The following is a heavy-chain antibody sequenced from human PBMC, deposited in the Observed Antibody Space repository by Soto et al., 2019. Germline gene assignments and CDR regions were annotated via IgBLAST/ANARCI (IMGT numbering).Heavy chain of an antibody. CDR3: ARDLAPYCSSTSCPFDY. CDR1: GGTFSRYA. V-gene: IGHV1-69*13. J-gene: IGHJ4*02. D-gene: IGHD2-2*01. Sequence: SVKVSCKASGGTFSRYAFSWVRQAPGQGLEWMGDIIPFFDTADYAQKFQGRVTITADESTSTAYMELSSLRSEDTAVYYCARDLAPYCSSTSCPFDYWGQGTLVTVSS. CDR2: IIPFFDTA.